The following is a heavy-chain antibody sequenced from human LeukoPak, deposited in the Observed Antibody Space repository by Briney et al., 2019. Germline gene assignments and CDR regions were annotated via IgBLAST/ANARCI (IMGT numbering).Heavy chain of an antibody. D-gene: IGHD2-21*01. CDR1: GFTFSNYG. J-gene: IGHJ4*02. V-gene: IGHV3-33*01. CDR3: ARGGEPDYFDY. CDR2: IWFDGSDK. Sequence: PGGSLRLSCAASGFTFSNYGMHWVRQAPGKGLEWVALIWFDGSDKYYADSVQGRFTISRDNSENTLSLQVSSLRAEDTAIYYCARGGEPDYFDYWGKGTLVTVSS.